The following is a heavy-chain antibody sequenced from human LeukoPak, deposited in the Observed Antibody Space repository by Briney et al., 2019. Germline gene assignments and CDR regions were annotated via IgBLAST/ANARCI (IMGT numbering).Heavy chain of an antibody. CDR1: GFTFSSYA. J-gene: IGHJ3*02. D-gene: IGHD3-10*01. V-gene: IGHV3-23*01. CDR2: ISGSGGST. CDR3: AKHYYGSGSYVDAFDI. Sequence: PGGSQRLSCAASGFTFSSYAMSWVRQAPGKGLEWVSAISGSGGSTYYADSVKGRFTISRDNSKNTLYLQMNSLRAEDTAVYYCAKHYYGSGSYVDAFDIWGQGTMVTVSS.